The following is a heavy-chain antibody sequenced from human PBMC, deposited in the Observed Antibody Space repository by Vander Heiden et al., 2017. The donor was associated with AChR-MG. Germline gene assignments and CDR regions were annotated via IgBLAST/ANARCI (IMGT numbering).Heavy chain of an antibody. CDR3: ARLGKAARHDPYYYYGMHV. CDR1: GFPFSTSW. CDR2: IKQDGSEN. V-gene: IGHV3-7*01. D-gene: IGHD6-6*01. J-gene: IGHJ6*02. Sequence: EEQLVESGGGLVQPGGSLRLSCAASGFPFSTSWMSWVRQAPGKGLEWVANIKQDGSENYYVDSVRGRFTISRDNAKNSVYLQMNSLRAEDTAVYYCARLGKAARHDPYYYYGMHVWGQGTTVTVSS.